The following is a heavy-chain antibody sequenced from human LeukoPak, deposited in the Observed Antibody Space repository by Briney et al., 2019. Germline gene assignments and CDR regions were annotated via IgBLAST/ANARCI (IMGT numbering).Heavy chain of an antibody. V-gene: IGHV3-74*01. CDR2: INSDGSST. J-gene: IGHJ3*02. D-gene: IGHD2-2*02. Sequence: GGSLRLSCAASGFTFSSYWMHWVRQAPGKGLVWVSRINSDGSSTSYADSVKGRFTISRDNAKNTLYLQMNSLRAEDTAVYYCARDPYCSSTSCCTGGAFDIWGQGTMVTVSS. CDR3: ARDPYCSSTSCCTGGAFDI. CDR1: GFTFSSYW.